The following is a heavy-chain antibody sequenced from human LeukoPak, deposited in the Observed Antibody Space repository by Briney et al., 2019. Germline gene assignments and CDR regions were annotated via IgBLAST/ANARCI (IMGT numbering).Heavy chain of an antibody. V-gene: IGHV1-18*01. CDR3: ARDQRNSGSYRFEY. CDR1: GYTFSGYG. D-gene: IGHD1-26*01. CDR2: ITGNNGNT. J-gene: IGHJ4*02. Sequence: ASVKVSCKTSGYTFSGYGISCVRQAPGQGLEWMGWITGNNGNTNYAPSLQGRVTMTTDTSTSTAYMELTSLRSEDTAVYSCARDQRNSGSYRFEYWGQGTLVTVSS.